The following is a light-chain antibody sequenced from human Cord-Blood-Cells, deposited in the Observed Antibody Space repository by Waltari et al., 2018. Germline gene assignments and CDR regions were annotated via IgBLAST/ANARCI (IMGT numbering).Light chain of an antibody. Sequence: QSALTQPASVSGSPGQSITISCTGTSSDVGSYNLVSWYQQHPGKAPKLMIYEGSKRPSGVSNLCSGYKSGNTASLTISGLQAEDEADYYCCSYAGSSTYVVFGAGTKLTVL. CDR1: SSDVGSYNL. V-gene: IGLV2-23*01. J-gene: IGLJ2*01. CDR2: EGS. CDR3: CSYAGSSTYVV.